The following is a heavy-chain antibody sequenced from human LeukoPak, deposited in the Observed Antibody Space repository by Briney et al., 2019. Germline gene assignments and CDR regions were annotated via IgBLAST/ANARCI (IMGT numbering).Heavy chain of an antibody. Sequence: GGSLRLSCVASGFSISSGYMTWARQAPGKALEWVSLLYSDDSAYYPDSVKGRFTISRDDSKSTLHLQMDTLRTEDTAMYYCARDPWQGSTTLHWGQGIMVTVSS. V-gene: IGHV3-66*02. CDR3: ARDPWQGSTTLH. CDR2: LYSDDSA. D-gene: IGHD1-26*01. J-gene: IGHJ4*02. CDR1: GFSISSGY.